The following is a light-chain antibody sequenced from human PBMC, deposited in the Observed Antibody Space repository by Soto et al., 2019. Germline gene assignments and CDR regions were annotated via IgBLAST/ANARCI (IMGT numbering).Light chain of an antibody. Sequence: EIVMTQSPATLSVSPGERATLSCRASQSVSSYLAWYQQKPGQAPRLLIYGASTRATGFPARFSGSGSGTEFTLTISSLQSEDFAVYYCQQYNDWPSLTFGGGTKVEIK. J-gene: IGKJ4*01. CDR3: QQYNDWPSLT. CDR1: QSVSSY. V-gene: IGKV3-15*01. CDR2: GAS.